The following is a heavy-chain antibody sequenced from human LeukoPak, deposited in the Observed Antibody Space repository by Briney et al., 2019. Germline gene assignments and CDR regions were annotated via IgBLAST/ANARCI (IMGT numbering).Heavy chain of an antibody. CDR1: GFTFSSYG. V-gene: IGHV3-30*18. Sequence: GGSLRLSCAASGFTFSSYGMHWVRQAPGKGLEWVAVISYDGSNKYYADSVKGRFTISRDNSKNTLYLQMNSLRAEDTAVYYCAKAKPNWGYHLLNIDYWGQGTLVTVSS. J-gene: IGHJ4*02. D-gene: IGHD2-2*01. CDR2: ISYDGSNK. CDR3: AKAKPNWGYHLLNIDY.